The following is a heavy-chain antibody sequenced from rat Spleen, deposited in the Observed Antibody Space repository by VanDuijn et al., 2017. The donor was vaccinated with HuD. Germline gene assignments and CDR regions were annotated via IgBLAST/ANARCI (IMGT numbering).Heavy chain of an antibody. CDR3: ATGPRILRLDWFVY. CDR2: ISYDGGTT. D-gene: IGHD1-6*01. J-gene: IGHJ2*01. V-gene: IGHV5-20*01. Sequence: EVQLVESAGGLVQPGRSLKLSCAASGFIFSDFYMAWVRQAPKKGLEWVASISYDGGTTYYRDSVKGRFTISRDNAKSTLYLQMDSLRSEDTATYYCATGPRILRLDWFVYWGQGVMVTVSS. CDR1: GFIFSDFY.